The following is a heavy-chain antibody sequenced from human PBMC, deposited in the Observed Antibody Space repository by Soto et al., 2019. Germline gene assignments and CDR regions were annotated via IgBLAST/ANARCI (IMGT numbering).Heavy chain of an antibody. CDR2: ISAYNGNT. D-gene: IGHD3-10*01. Sequence: ASVKVSCKASGYTFTSYGISWVRQAPGQGLEWMGWISAYNGNTNYAQKLQGRVTMTTDTSTSTAYMELRSLRSDDTAVYYCARGPSMVRGVIIHYYGMDVWGQGTTVTVSS. CDR1: GYTFTSYG. V-gene: IGHV1-18*01. CDR3: ARGPSMVRGVIIHYYGMDV. J-gene: IGHJ6*02.